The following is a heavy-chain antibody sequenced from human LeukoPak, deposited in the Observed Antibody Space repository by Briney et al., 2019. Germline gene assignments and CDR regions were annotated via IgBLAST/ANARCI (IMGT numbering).Heavy chain of an antibody. CDR2: MNHNSGNT. CDR3: ARATQSIRSTNAFDL. Sequence: GASGKVSCKASGYTFTFYDINWVRQAPGQGLEWMGWMNHNSGNTGYALKFQGRVTITRNTSKSTAYMELSSLRSEDTAVYYCARATQSIRSTNAFDLWGRGTRVTV. V-gene: IGHV1-8*01. J-gene: IGHJ3*01. CDR1: GYTFTFYD.